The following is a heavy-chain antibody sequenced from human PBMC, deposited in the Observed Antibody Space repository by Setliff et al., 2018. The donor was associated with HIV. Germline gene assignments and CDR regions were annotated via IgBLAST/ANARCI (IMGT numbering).Heavy chain of an antibody. Sequence: SETLSLTCTVSGGSIGSGSYYWSWIRQPAGKGLEWIGHIYTSGGTNYNPSLKSRLTISVDMSKNQFSLKLSSVTAADTAVYFCARGPMSDYFYYYYMDVWGKGTTVTVSS. CDR1: GGSIGSGSYY. D-gene: IGHD3-10*02. V-gene: IGHV4-61*09. CDR3: ARGPMSDYFYYYYMDV. CDR2: IYTSGGT. J-gene: IGHJ6*03.